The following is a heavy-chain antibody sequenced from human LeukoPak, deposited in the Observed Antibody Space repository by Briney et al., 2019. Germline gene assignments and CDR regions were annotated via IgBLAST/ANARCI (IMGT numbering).Heavy chain of an antibody. Sequence: PSETLSLTCTVSGGSISSYYWSWIRQPAGKGLEWIGRIYTSGSTNYNPSLKSRVTMSVDTSKNQFSLKLSSVTAADTAVYYCARYCSGGDCYSKALDYWGQGILVTVSS. CDR3: ARYCSGGDCYSKALDY. CDR1: GGSISSYY. CDR2: IYTSGST. V-gene: IGHV4-4*07. D-gene: IGHD2-15*01. J-gene: IGHJ4*02.